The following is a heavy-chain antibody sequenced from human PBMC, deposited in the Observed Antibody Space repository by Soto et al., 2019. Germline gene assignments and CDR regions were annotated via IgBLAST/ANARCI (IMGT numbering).Heavy chain of an antibody. CDR2: IIPILGIA. CDR1: GGTFSSYT. Sequence: QVQLVQSGAEVKKPGSSVKVSCKASGGTFSSYTISWVRQAPGQGLEWMGRIIPILGIANYAQKFQGRVTITADKSTSTAYMELSSLRSGDTAVYYCARDVEYGSGTYNWFDPWGQGTLVTVSS. V-gene: IGHV1-69*08. CDR3: ARDVEYGSGTYNWFDP. D-gene: IGHD3-10*01. J-gene: IGHJ5*02.